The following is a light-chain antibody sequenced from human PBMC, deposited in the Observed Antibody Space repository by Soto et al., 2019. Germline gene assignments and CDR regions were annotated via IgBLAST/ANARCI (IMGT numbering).Light chain of an antibody. CDR3: QQRSNWRGT. CDR2: DAS. J-gene: IGKJ4*01. V-gene: IGKV3-11*01. Sequence: EIVLTQSPATLSLSPGERATLSCRASQSVSSYLAWYQQKPGQAPRLLIYDASNRATGIPARFSGSGSGTDFTLTISSLEPEDFAVYYCQQRSNWRGTFGGGTK. CDR1: QSVSSY.